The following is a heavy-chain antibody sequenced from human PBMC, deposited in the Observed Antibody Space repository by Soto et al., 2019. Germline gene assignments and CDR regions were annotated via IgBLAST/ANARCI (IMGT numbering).Heavy chain of an antibody. CDR3: ARSSKLLWFGEYYFDY. CDR2: INHSGST. J-gene: IGHJ4*02. CDR1: GGSFSGYY. V-gene: IGHV4-34*01. Sequence: QVQLQQWGAGLLKPSETLSLTCAVYGGSFSGYYWSWIRQPPGKGLEWIGEINHSGSTNYNPSLRSRFPISLDTSNNQFSLKLSSVTAADTAVYYCARSSKLLWFGEYYFDYWGQGTLVTVSS. D-gene: IGHD3-10*01.